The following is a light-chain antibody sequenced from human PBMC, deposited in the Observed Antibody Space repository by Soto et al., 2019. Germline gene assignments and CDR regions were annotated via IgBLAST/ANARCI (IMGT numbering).Light chain of an antibody. CDR1: QSVSTC. Sequence: DIQMTQSPSTLSASVGDRVSITCRASQSVSTCFAWYEQKPGKAHKLLIYDASIFEIGVRSRFSGSGSGTEFALTISSLQPDDVATDYCQQHSSSSEWTFGQGTKVDIK. V-gene: IGKV1-5*01. J-gene: IGKJ1*01. CDR3: QQHSSSSEWT. CDR2: DAS.